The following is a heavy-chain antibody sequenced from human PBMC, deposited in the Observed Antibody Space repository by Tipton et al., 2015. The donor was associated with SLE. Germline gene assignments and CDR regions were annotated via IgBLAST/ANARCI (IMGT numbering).Heavy chain of an antibody. J-gene: IGHJ4*02. CDR3: ARDFSVEGYYFDY. Sequence: SLRLSCAASGFTFSSYWMSWVRQAPGKGLEWVANIKQDGSEKYYVDSVKGRFTISRDNAKNSLYLQMNSLRAEDTAVYYCARDFSVEGYYFDYWGQGTLVTVSS. CDR2: IKQDGSEK. D-gene: IGHD2-15*01. V-gene: IGHV3-7*03. CDR1: GFTFSSYW.